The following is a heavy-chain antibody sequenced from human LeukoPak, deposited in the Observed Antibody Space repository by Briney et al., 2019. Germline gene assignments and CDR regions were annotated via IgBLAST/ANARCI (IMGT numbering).Heavy chain of an antibody. CDR2: IIPIFGTA. V-gene: IGHV1-69*01. J-gene: IGHJ5*02. CDR1: GGTFSSYA. CDR3: ARDRQADMVRGVGSSDP. D-gene: IGHD3-10*01. Sequence: SVKVSCKASGGTFSSYAISWVRQAPGQELEWMGGIIPIFGTANYAQKFQGRVTITADESTSTAYMELSSLRSDDTAVYCSARDRQADMVRGVGSSDPWGEGTLVTVSS.